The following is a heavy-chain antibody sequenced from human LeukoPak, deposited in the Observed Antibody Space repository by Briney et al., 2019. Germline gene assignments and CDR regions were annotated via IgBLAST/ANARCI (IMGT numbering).Heavy chain of an antibody. CDR2: ISSSSSYI. D-gene: IGHD3-22*01. Sequence: GGSLRLSCAASGFTFSSYSMNWVRQAPGKGLGWVSSISSSSSYIYNADSVKGRFTISRDNAKNSLYLQMNSLRAEDTAVYYCARAYYYDSSGNCFDYWGQGTLVTVSS. V-gene: IGHV3-21*01. CDR3: ARAYYYDSSGNCFDY. J-gene: IGHJ4*02. CDR1: GFTFSSYS.